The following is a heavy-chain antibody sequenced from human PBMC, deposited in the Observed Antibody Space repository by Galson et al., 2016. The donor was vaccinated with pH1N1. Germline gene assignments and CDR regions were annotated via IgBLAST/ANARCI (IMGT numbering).Heavy chain of an antibody. D-gene: IGHD2-2*01. J-gene: IGHJ4*02. CDR3: ARDEGFCRSISCLDFAH. CDR1: GFTFSAFG. CDR2: IRFDGYDQ. Sequence: SLRLSCAASGFTFSAFGMHWVRQAPGKGLELVAFIRFDGYDQNYGDSVKGRFTVSRDNSKKTVYLQMNRLRSEDTALYYCARDEGFCRSISCLDFAHGGQGIPVTVSA. V-gene: IGHV3-30*02.